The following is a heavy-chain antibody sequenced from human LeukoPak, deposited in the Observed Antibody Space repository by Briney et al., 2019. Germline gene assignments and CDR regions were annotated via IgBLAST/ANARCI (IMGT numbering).Heavy chain of an antibody. Sequence: KSSETLSLTCTVSGGSISSSSYYWGWIRQPPGKGLEWIGSIYYSGSTYYNPSLKSRVTISVDTSKNQFSLKLSSVTAADTAVYYCARVGSSSPPGHYAFDIWGQGTMVTVSS. CDR3: ARVGSSSPPGHYAFDI. J-gene: IGHJ3*02. CDR2: IYYSGST. CDR1: GGSISSSSYY. V-gene: IGHV4-39*07. D-gene: IGHD6-6*01.